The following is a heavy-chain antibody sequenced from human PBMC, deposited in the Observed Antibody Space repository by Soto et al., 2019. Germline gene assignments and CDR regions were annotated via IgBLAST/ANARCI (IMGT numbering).Heavy chain of an antibody. Sequence: GSLRLSCAASGFTFSSYGMHWVRQAPGKGLEWVAVISYDGSNKYYADSVKGRFTISRDNSKNTLYLQMNSLRAEDTAVYYCAKDLCSGGSCYFYYYYYGMDVWGQGTTVTVSS. D-gene: IGHD2-15*01. CDR2: ISYDGSNK. CDR1: GFTFSSYG. J-gene: IGHJ6*02. V-gene: IGHV3-30*18. CDR3: AKDLCSGGSCYFYYYYYGMDV.